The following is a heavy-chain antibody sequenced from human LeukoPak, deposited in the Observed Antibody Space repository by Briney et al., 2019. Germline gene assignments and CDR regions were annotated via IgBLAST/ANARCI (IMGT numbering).Heavy chain of an antibody. J-gene: IGHJ5*02. CDR1: GGSISSGGYY. CDR2: IYYSGST. Sequence: SQTLSLTCTVSGGSISSGGYYWSWIRQHPGKGLEWIGYIYYSGSTYYNPSLKSRVTISVDTSKNQFSLKLSSVTAADTAVYYCARDRGLWFGELLYPTNWFDPWGQGTLVTVSS. V-gene: IGHV4-31*03. CDR3: ARDRGLWFGELLYPTNWFDP. D-gene: IGHD3-10*01.